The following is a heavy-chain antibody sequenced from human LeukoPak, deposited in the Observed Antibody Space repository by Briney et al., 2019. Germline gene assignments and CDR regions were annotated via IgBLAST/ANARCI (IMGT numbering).Heavy chain of an antibody. CDR3: ARGRIQLWYPWYFDY. CDR1: GGSFSGYY. Sequence: SETLSLTCAVYGGSFSGYYWSWIRQPPGKGLEWIGEINHSGSTNYNPSLKSRVHISVDTSKNQFSLKLNSVTAADTAVYYCARGRIQLWYPWYFDYWGQGTLVTVSS. V-gene: IGHV4-34*01. CDR2: INHSGST. D-gene: IGHD5-18*01. J-gene: IGHJ4*02.